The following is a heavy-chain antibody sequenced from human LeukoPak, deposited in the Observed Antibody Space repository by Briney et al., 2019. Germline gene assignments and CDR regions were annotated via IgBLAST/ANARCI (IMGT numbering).Heavy chain of an antibody. CDR1: GYSFTSYW. V-gene: IGHV5-51*01. D-gene: IGHD3-10*01. CDR3: ARHDNGGMVRGVIPADALDI. J-gene: IGHJ3*02. Sequence: GESLKISCKGSGYSFTSYWIGWVRQMPGKGLEWMGIIYPSDSDTRYSPSFQGQVTISADKSISTAYLQWSSRKASDTAMYYCARHDNGGMVRGVIPADALDIWGQGTMVTVSS. CDR2: IYPSDSDT.